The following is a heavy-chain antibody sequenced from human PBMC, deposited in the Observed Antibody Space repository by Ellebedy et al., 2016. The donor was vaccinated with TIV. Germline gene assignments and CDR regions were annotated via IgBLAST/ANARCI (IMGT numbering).Heavy chain of an antibody. CDR3: SRSGSTNVADWRDAFDI. J-gene: IGHJ3*02. D-gene: IGHD2-15*01. V-gene: IGHV1-2*02. CDR1: GYTFSDYY. CDR2: INADLGGA. Sequence: AASVKVSCKASGYTFSDYYIHWVRQAPGQGLEYMGWINADLGGANFAQKFQGRVTLTRDMSLSTAYMDLTGLRSDDTALYYCSRSGSTNVADWRDAFDIWGQGTMVTVSS.